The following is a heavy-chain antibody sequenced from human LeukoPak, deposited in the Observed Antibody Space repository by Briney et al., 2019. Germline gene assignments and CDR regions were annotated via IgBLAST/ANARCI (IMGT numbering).Heavy chain of an antibody. V-gene: IGHV4-4*07. CDR3: ARAAKYGSGSYCSFDY. CDR2: IYSSGST. Sequence: SETLSLTCTVSGGSISSYYWGWIRQPAGGGLEWIGRIYSSGSTNYNPSLKSRVTVSVDTSKNQFSLKLSSVTAADTAMYYCARAAKYGSGSYCSFDYWGQGTLVTVSS. CDR1: GGSISSYY. J-gene: IGHJ4*02. D-gene: IGHD3-10*01.